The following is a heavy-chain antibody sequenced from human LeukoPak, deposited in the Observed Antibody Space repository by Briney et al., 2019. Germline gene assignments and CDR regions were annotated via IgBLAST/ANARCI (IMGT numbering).Heavy chain of an antibody. CDR1: GYTFTSYG. Sequence: ASVKVSCKPSGYTFTSYGIGWARQAPGEGFEWMGWISGYDGKTNYAEKFQGRVTMITDISTSTAYMELRSLRSDDTAVYYCARGLSWGEDYWGQGALVTVSS. V-gene: IGHV1-18*01. CDR2: ISGYDGKT. CDR3: ARGLSWGEDY. J-gene: IGHJ4*02. D-gene: IGHD3-16*01.